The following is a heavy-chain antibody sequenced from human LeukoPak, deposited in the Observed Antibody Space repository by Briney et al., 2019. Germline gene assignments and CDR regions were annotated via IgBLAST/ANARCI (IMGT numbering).Heavy chain of an antibody. Sequence: GGSLRLSCAACGFTFSSYSMNWVRQAPGKGLEWVSSISSSSSYIYYADSVKGRFTISRDNAKNSLYLQMNSLRAEDTAVYYCARDSHIVVVTAIRRDAFDIWGQGTMVTVSS. J-gene: IGHJ3*02. CDR2: ISSSSSYI. CDR1: GFTFSSYS. D-gene: IGHD2-21*02. V-gene: IGHV3-21*01. CDR3: ARDSHIVVVTAIRRDAFDI.